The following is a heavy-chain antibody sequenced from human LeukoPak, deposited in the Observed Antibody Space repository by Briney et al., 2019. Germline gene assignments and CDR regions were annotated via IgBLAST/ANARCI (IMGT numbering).Heavy chain of an antibody. D-gene: IGHD5-18*01. V-gene: IGHV1-69*13. CDR1: GGGFSTNA. J-gene: IGHJ4*02. CDR3: TRDLGYGNGGNY. Sequence: ASVKVSCKASGGGFSTNAISWVRQAPGQGLEWMGALIPVFDTGTYSQKFQDRLTITADQSTSTVYMELSSLTSEDTAVYYCTRDLGYGNGGNYWGQGTLVTVSS. CDR2: LIPVFDTG.